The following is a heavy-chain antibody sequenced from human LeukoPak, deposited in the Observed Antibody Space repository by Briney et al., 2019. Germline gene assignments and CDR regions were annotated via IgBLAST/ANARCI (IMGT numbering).Heavy chain of an antibody. J-gene: IGHJ4*02. V-gene: IGHV3-23*01. D-gene: IGHD2-15*01. Sequence: PGGSLRLSCAASGFTFSSYAMSWVRQAPGKGLEWVSAISGSGGSTYYADSVKGRFTISRDNSKNTLYLQMNSLRAEDTAVYYCAKGGRHCSGGSCYSLKSPYFDYWGQGTLVTVSS. CDR2: ISGSGGST. CDR3: AKGGRHCSGGSCYSLKSPYFDY. CDR1: GFTFSSYA.